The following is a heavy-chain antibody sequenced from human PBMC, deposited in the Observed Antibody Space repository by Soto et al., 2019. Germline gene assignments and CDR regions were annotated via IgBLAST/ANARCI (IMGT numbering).Heavy chain of an antibody. J-gene: IGHJ5*02. CDR1: GGSITSGGYY. V-gene: IGHV4-31*03. CDR3: ARGIWVRGIIGFNWFDP. CDR2: IYYGGIT. D-gene: IGHD3-10*01. Sequence: QVQLQESGPGLVKPSQTLSLTCSVSGGSITSGGYYWNWIRQHPGKGLEWIGYIYYGGITYYNPSRKSRITISGDTSKNQVYRKLSSATAADTAMYYCARGIWVRGIIGFNWFDPWGQGTLVTVSS.